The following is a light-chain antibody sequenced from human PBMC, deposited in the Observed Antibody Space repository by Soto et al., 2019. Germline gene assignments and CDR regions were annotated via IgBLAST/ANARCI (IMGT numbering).Light chain of an antibody. Sequence: EIVLTQSPGTLSLSPGERATLSCRASQSVSSSYLAWYQQKPGQAPRLLIYGASSRATGIPDRFSGSGSGTDFTLTISRLEPEDLAVYYCQEYGVSIPTFGSGTKVDIK. CDR1: QSVSSSY. J-gene: IGKJ3*01. CDR2: GAS. V-gene: IGKV3-20*01. CDR3: QEYGVSIPT.